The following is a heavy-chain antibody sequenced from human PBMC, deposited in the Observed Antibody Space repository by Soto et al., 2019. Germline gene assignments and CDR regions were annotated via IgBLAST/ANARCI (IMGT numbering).Heavy chain of an antibody. CDR3: AIVIGWFGTHYGIDV. CDR1: GFTFSSYW. J-gene: IGHJ6*02. Sequence: GGSLRLSCAASGFTFSSYWMHWVRQAPGKGLVWVSRINSDGSSTSYADSVKGRFTISRDNAKNTLYLQMNSLRAEDTAVYYCAIVIGWFGTHYGIDVWGQGPKVTVSS. CDR2: INSDGSST. D-gene: IGHD3-10*01. V-gene: IGHV3-74*01.